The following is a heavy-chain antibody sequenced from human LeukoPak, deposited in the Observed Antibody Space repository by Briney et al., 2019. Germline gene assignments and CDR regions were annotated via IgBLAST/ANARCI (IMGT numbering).Heavy chain of an antibody. CDR1: GFTFSSYW. D-gene: IGHD3-16*01. CDR2: IKHNGDEL. J-gene: IGHJ4*02. Sequence: PGGSLRLSCAASGFTFSSYWMTWVGPAPGKGLEWVANIKHNGDELNYVDSVEDRFTISRDNAKNSLYLHMTSLRAEDTAVYYCARELRTFDSWGQGTLVTVSS. CDR3: ARELRTFDS. V-gene: IGHV3-7*01.